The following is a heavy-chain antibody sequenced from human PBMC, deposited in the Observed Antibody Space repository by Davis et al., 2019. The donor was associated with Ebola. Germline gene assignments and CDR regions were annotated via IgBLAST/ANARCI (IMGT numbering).Heavy chain of an antibody. J-gene: IGHJ4*02. CDR1: GFLFSSYA. CDR3: AKDLTSYYGSGDFFDY. D-gene: IGHD3-10*01. V-gene: IGHV3-23*01. CDR2: ISAIGGAT. Sequence: PGGSLRLSCAASGFLFSSYAMSWVRQAPGRGLEWVSSISAIGGATFYADSVKGRIVMSRDNSNDTLYLRMNNLRAEDTAIYYCAKDLTSYYGSGDFFDYWGQGILVTVSS.